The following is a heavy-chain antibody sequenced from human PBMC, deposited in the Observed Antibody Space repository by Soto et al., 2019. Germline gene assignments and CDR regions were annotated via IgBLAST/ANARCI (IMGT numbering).Heavy chain of an antibody. CDR3: ATRSDRHYYSYGMDV. V-gene: IGHV1-69*01. CDR1: GVTFSSYA. J-gene: IGHJ6*02. Sequence: QVQLVQSGAEVKKPGSSVKVSCTASGVTFSSYAISWVRQAPGQGLEWMGGIIPIFGTENYAQKVQGRVTITGDESTSTAYMELSSSRSEDTAVYYCATRSDRHYYSYGMDVWGQGTTVTVSS. CDR2: IIPIFGTE.